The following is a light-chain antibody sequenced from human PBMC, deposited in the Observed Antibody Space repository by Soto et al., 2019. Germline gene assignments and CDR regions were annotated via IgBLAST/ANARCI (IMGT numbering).Light chain of an antibody. J-gene: IGLJ3*02. CDR3: SSYAASNNFYFV. CDR1: RSDVGGYNY. CDR2: EVT. V-gene: IGLV2-8*01. Sequence: QSALTQPPSASGSPGQSVTISCTGTRSDVGGYNYVSWYQQYPGRAPKLMIYEVTKRPSGVTDRFSGSKSGNTASLTVSGLQAEDEADYYCSSYAASNNFYFVFGGGTKVTVL.